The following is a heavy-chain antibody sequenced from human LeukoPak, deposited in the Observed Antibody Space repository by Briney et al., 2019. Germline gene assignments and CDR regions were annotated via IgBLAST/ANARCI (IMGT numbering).Heavy chain of an antibody. D-gene: IGHD3-22*01. CDR3: ARDHYYDSSGYRDY. V-gene: IGHV1-18*01. Sequence: GASVKVSCKASGYTFTSYGISWVRQAPGQGLEWMGWISAYNGNTNYAQKFQGRVTMTRDTSISTAYMELSRLRSDDTAVYYCARDHYYDSSGYRDYWGQGTLVTVSS. J-gene: IGHJ4*02. CDR1: GYTFTSYG. CDR2: ISAYNGNT.